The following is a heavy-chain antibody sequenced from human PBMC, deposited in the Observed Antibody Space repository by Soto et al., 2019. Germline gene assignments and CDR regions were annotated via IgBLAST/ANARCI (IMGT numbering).Heavy chain of an antibody. Sequence: QLQLQESGPGLVKPSETLSLTCTVSGGSISSSSHYWGWIRQPPGKGLEWIGSIYYSGSTYYNPSLKSRVTLSVDTSKSQFSLKLRSVTAADTAVYSCAREGGAAGPWIDAFDLWGQGTMVTVSS. CDR3: AREGGAAGPWIDAFDL. D-gene: IGHD2-2*03. V-gene: IGHV4-39*01. CDR1: GGSISSSSHY. J-gene: IGHJ3*01. CDR2: IYYSGST.